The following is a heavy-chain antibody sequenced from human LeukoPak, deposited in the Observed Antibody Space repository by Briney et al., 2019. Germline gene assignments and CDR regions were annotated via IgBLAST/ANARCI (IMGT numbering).Heavy chain of an antibody. D-gene: IGHD3-10*01. J-gene: IGHJ6*02. V-gene: IGHV3-23*01. Sequence: GGSLRLSCAASGFTFSSYAMSWVRQAPGKGLEWVSAISGSGGSTYYADSVKGRFTISRDNSKNTLYLQMNSLRAEDTAVYYCAKNMVRGVPPRNGMDVWGQGTTVTVSS. CDR1: GFTFSSYA. CDR3: AKNMVRGVPPRNGMDV. CDR2: ISGSGGST.